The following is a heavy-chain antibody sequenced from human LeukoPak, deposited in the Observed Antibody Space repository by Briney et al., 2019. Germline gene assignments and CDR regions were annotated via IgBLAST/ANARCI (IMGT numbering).Heavy chain of an antibody. Sequence: GGSLRLSCAASGFTFSSYAMSWVRQAPGKGLEWVSGISGSGGSTYYADSVKGRFIISRDNSKNTLYLQMNSLRVEDTAVYYCAKWDSATASYYYYMDVWGKGTTVSVSS. CDR1: GFTFSSYA. V-gene: IGHV3-23*01. J-gene: IGHJ6*03. D-gene: IGHD2-21*02. CDR2: ISGSGGST. CDR3: AKWDSATASYYYYMDV.